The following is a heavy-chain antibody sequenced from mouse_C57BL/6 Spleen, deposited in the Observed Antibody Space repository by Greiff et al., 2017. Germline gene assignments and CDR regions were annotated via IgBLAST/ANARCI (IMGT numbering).Heavy chain of an antibody. CDR2: IRNKANGYTT. J-gene: IGHJ1*03. Sequence: VQLKESGGGLVQPGGSLSLSCAASGFTFTDYYMSWVRQPPGKALEWLGFIRNKANGYTTEYSASVKGRFTISRDNSQSILYLQMNALRAEDSATYYCARYVGYHFDVWGTGTTVTVSS. CDR1: GFTFTDYY. V-gene: IGHV7-3*01. CDR3: ARYVGYHFDV. D-gene: IGHD2-2*01.